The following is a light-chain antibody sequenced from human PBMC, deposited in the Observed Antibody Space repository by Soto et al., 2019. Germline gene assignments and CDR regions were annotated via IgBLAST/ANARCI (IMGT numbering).Light chain of an antibody. CDR1: SSDVGGYNY. V-gene: IGLV2-14*01. CDR2: DVT. J-gene: IGLJ1*01. CDR3: ISYTSSRTPV. Sequence: QSALTQPASVSGSPGQSIAISCTGTSSDVGGYNYVSWYQQHPGKAPKLMIYDVTNRPSGVSNRFSASKSGNTASLTSSGLQAEDEADYYCISYTSSRTPVFGTGTKVTVL.